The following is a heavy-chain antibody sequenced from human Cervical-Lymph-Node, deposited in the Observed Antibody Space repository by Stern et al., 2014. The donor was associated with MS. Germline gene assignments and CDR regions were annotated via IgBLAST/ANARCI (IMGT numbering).Heavy chain of an antibody. Sequence: VQLVQSGAEVKKPGSSVKISCKASGGTLNRNAFSWVRQAPGQGLEWMGGIIPISGKTAYAQKFQARFTLTADESTGAAYMELRILRSDDTAVFYSAITDSAWDNPFHFYGMDVWGQGTPVTVSS. J-gene: IGHJ6*02. CDR2: IIPISGKT. V-gene: IGHV1-69*01. CDR3: AITDSAWDNPFHFYGMDV. D-gene: IGHD6-19*01. CDR1: GGTLNRNA.